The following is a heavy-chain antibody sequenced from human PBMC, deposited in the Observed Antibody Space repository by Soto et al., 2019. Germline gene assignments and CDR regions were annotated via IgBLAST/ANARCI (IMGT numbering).Heavy chain of an antibody. CDR1: GGSISSSSYY. J-gene: IGHJ5*02. CDR2: IYYSGST. CDR3: ARHLRTIAAAGTGWFDP. Sequence: SETLSLTCTVSGGSISSSSYYWGWIRQPPGKGLEWIGSIYYSGSTYYNPSLKSRVTIPVDTSKNQFSLKLSSVTAADTAVYYCARHLRTIAAAGTGWFDPWGQGTLVTVSS. D-gene: IGHD6-13*01. V-gene: IGHV4-39*01.